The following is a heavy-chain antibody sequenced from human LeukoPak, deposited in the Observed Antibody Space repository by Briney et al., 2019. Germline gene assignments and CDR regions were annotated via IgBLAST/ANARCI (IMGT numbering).Heavy chain of an antibody. CDR2: IYYSGST. CDR3: ARNTVGATGAIDY. V-gene: IGHV4-59*08. J-gene: IGHJ4*02. Sequence: SETLSLTCTVSGGSISSYYWSWIRQPPGKGLEWIGYIYYSGSTNYNPSLKSRVTISVDTSKNQFSLNLTSVTAADTAIYYCARNTVGATGAIDYWGQGTLVTVSS. D-gene: IGHD1-26*01. CDR1: GGSISSYY.